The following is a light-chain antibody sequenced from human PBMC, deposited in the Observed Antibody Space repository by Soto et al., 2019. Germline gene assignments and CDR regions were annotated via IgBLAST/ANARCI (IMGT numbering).Light chain of an antibody. V-gene: IGKV3-20*01. CDR3: QLYGTSPKT. Sequence: EIVLTQSPGTLSLSPEERATLSCRASETVAGSYLAWYQQKPGQAPRLLIHGASTRATGIADRFSGSGSGTDFTLTISRLEPEDFAVYYCQLYGTSPKTFGQGTKVDIK. CDR2: GAS. CDR1: ETVAGSY. J-gene: IGKJ1*01.